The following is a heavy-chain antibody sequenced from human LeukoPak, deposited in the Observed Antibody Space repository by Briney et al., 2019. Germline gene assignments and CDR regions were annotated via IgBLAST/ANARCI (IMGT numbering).Heavy chain of an antibody. D-gene: IGHD1-26*01. CDR2: IYPGDSDT. Sequence: GESLKISCKGSGYSFTNYWIAWVRQMPGKGLEWMGIIYPGDSDTTYSPSFQGQVTISADKSISTAYLQWSGLKASDTAMYYCARTNGGSYLTYWGQGTLVTVSS. V-gene: IGHV5-51*01. J-gene: IGHJ4*02. CDR1: GYSFTNYW. CDR3: ARTNGGSYLTY.